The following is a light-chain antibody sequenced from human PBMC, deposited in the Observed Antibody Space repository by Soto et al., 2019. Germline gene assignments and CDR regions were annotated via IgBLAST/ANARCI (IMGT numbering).Light chain of an antibody. CDR2: EVS. V-gene: IGLV2-14*01. CDR1: GSDIGGYNY. CDR3: TSYTSSNSVV. Sequence: QSALTQPASVSGSPGQSITISCTGTGSDIGGYNYVSWYQQHTGKAPKVMIYEVSNRPSGVSNRFSASKSGNTASLTISGLQAEDEADYYCTSYTSSNSVVFGGGTKVTAL. J-gene: IGLJ2*01.